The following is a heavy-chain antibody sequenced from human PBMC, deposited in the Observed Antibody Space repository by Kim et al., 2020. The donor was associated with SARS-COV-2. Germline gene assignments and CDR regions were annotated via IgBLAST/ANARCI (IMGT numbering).Heavy chain of an antibody. D-gene: IGHD4-4*01. Sequence: YTPSLKSRVTMSVDRSKTQFSLKLSSVTAADTAVYYCARATVTTNYGMDVWGQGTTVTVSS. CDR3: ARATVTTNYGMDV. V-gene: IGHV4-30-2*01. J-gene: IGHJ6*02.